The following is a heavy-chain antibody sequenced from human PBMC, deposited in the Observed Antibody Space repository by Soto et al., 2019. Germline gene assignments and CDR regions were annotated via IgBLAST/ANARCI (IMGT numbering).Heavy chain of an antibody. CDR2: IWYDGTSK. D-gene: IGHD2-8*01. J-gene: IGHJ4*02. V-gene: IGHV3-33*08. CDR3: ARDQGVVIIKDH. CDR1: GFTFRNHA. Sequence: QVQLVESGGGVVQPGRSLRLPCAASGFTFRNHAMHWVRQAPGKGLEWVGLIWYDGTSKYYADSVKGRFTISRDNSKNTLYLEMNSLRVEDTAIYYCARDQGVVIIKDHWGQGTLVTVSS.